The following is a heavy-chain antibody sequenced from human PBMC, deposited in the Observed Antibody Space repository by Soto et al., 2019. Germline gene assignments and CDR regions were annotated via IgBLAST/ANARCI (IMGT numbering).Heavy chain of an antibody. D-gene: IGHD3-16*02. CDR2: ISGSAGT. Sequence: GGSLRLSCTASGFTFRTYARTWFRQAPGKGLEWVSAISGSAGTFYATSVKGRFTISRDNSRSTVYLQMHSLRAEDSAIYYCAKEKDYDFNWGSDRFTSHYWGRGTLVTVYS. J-gene: IGHJ4*02. V-gene: IGHV3-23*01. CDR1: GFTFRTYA. CDR3: AKEKDYDFNWGSDRFTSHY.